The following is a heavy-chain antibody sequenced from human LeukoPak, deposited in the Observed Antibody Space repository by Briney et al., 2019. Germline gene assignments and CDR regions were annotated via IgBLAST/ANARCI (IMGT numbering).Heavy chain of an antibody. V-gene: IGHV4-31*03. J-gene: IGHJ5*02. CDR2: IYYSGST. CDR1: GGSISSGGYY. D-gene: IGHD5-12*01. Sequence: SETLSLTCTVSGGSISSGGYYWSWIRQHPGKGLEWIGYIYYSGSTYYNPSLKSRVTISVDTSKNLFSLNLTSVTAADAAVYYCARDLGYSGFDWAPWGQGTLVTVSS. CDR3: ARDLGYSGFDWAP.